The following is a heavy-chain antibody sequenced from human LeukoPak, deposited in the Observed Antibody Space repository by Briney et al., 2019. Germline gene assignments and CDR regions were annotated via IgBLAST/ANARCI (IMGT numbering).Heavy chain of an antibody. V-gene: IGHV3-64D*09. D-gene: IGHD3-16*01. CDR1: GFTFSSYA. Sequence: GGSLRLSCSASGFTFSSYAMHWVRQAPGKGLEFVSGISSNGGGTDSADSVKGRFTISRDNSKNTLYLQMSSLRAEGTAVYYCAGGFDYWGQGTLVTVSS. CDR3: AGGFDY. J-gene: IGHJ4*02. CDR2: ISSNGGGT.